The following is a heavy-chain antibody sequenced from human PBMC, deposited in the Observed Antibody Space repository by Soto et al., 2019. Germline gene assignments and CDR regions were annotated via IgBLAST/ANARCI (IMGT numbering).Heavy chain of an antibody. J-gene: IGHJ5*02. CDR1: GFTFSSYG. D-gene: IGHD2-2*01. Sequence: QVQLVESGGGVVQPGRSLRLSCAASGFTFSSYGMHWVRQAPGKGLEWVAVISYDGSNKYYADSVKGRFTISRDNSKNTLYLQMNSLRAEDTAVYYCAKGMLVPADTLAAWFDPWGQGTLVTVSS. V-gene: IGHV3-30*18. CDR2: ISYDGSNK. CDR3: AKGMLVPADTLAAWFDP.